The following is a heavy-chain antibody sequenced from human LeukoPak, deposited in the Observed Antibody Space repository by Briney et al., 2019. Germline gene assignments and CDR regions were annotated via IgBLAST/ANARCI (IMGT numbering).Heavy chain of an antibody. V-gene: IGHV4-59*08. CDR1: GGSISRYY. CDR3: ARHGGGSYFDYEGNWFDP. J-gene: IGHJ5*02. Sequence: SETLSLTCTVSGGSISRYYWSWIRQPPGKGLEWIGYIYYSGSTNYNPSLKSRVTISVDTSKNQFSLKLSSVTAADTAVYYCARHGGGSYFDYEGNWFDPWGQGTLVTVSS. CDR2: IYYSGST. D-gene: IGHD1-26*01.